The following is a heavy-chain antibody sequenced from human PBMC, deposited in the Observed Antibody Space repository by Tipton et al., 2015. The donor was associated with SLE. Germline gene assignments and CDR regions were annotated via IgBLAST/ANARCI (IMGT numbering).Heavy chain of an antibody. V-gene: IGHV4-61*01. CDR2: IYYSGST. D-gene: IGHD3-22*01. CDR1: GYSISSGYY. CDR3: ARDSDDSSGPFIDY. Sequence: TLSLTCAVSGYSISSGYYWGWIRQPPGKGLEWIGYIYYSGSTNYNPSLKSRVTISVDTSKNQFSLKLSSVTAADTAVYYCARDSDDSSGPFIDYWGQGTLVTVSS. J-gene: IGHJ4*02.